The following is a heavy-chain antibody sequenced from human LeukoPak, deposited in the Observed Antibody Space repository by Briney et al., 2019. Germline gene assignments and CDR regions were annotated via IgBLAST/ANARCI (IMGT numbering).Heavy chain of an antibody. Sequence: GGSLRLSCAASGFTFSSYGMHWVRQAPGKGLEGVAFIRYDGGNKYYADTVKGRFTISRDNSTNTLYLQMNSLRAEDTAVYYCAADLWFQPTLDWFDPWGQGTLVTVSS. CDR1: GFTFSSYG. CDR2: IRYDGGNK. D-gene: IGHD2-21*01. V-gene: IGHV3-30*02. CDR3: AADLWFQPTLDWFDP. J-gene: IGHJ5*02.